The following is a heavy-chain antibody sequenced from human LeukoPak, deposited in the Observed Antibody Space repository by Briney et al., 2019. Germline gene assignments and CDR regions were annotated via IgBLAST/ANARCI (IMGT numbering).Heavy chain of an antibody. D-gene: IGHD1-7*01. CDR1: GFSFSNYG. V-gene: IGHV3-30*18. J-gene: IGHJ6*03. CDR3: AKDRQELLGSDYFYYMDV. CDR2: MSHDGSNK. Sequence: PGRSLRLSCAASGFSFSNYGLHWVRQAPGKGLEWVAVMSHDGSNKYYAGSVKGRFTISRDNSKNTLYLQMNSLRPEDTALYYCAKDRQELLGSDYFYYMDVWGKGTTVTVSS.